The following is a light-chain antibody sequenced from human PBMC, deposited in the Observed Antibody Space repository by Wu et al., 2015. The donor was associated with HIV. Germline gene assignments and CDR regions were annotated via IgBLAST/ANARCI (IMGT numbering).Light chain of an antibody. CDR1: QNITNF. CDR2: GTS. J-gene: IGKJ3*01. V-gene: IGKV3-11*01. Sequence: EVVLTQSPATLSLSPGERATLSCRASQNITNFLAWYQQKPGQAPRLLIYGTSRRATGIPARFSGSGSGTDFTLTISSLEPEDFAVYYCQERSNWPAFGPGTKVDIK. CDR3: QERSNWPA.